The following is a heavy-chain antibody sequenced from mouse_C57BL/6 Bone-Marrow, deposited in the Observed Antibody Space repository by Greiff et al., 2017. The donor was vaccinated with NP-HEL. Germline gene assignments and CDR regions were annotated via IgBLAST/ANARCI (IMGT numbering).Heavy chain of an antibody. CDR1: GYTFTSYW. V-gene: IGHV1-61*01. CDR3: ARSGGRMAWFAY. Sequence: VQLQQPGAELVRPGSSVKLSCKASGYTFTSYWMDWVKQRPGQGLEWIGNIYPSDSETHYNQKFKDKATLTVDKSSSTAYMQLRSLTSEDSAVYYCARSGGRMAWFAYWGEGTLVTVSA. D-gene: IGHD1-3*01. CDR2: IYPSDSET. J-gene: IGHJ3*01.